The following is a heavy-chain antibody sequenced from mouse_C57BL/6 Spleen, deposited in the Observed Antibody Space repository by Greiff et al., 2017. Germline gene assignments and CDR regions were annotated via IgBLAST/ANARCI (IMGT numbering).Heavy chain of an antibody. Sequence: EVKLMESGEGLVKPGGSLKLSCAASGFTFSSYAMSWVRQTPEKRLEWVAYISSGGDYIYYADTVKGRFTISRDNARNTLYLQMSRLKSEDTAMYYCTRRTVVDSHFDVWGTGTTVTVSS. V-gene: IGHV5-9-1*02. CDR1: GFTFSSYA. CDR3: TRRTVVDSHFDV. D-gene: IGHD1-1*01. J-gene: IGHJ1*03. CDR2: ISSGGDYI.